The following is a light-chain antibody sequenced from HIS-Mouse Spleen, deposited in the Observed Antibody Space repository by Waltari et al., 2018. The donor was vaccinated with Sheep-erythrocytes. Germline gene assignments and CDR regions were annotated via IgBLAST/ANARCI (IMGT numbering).Light chain of an antibody. CDR2: DAS. Sequence: DIQMTQSPSSLSASVGDRVTITCQASQDISNYLNWYQQKPGKAPKLLIYDASNLETGVPSRCSGSGSGTDFTFPISSLQPEDIATYYCQQYDNLLTFGGGTKVEIK. CDR3: QQYDNLLT. CDR1: QDISNY. J-gene: IGKJ4*01. V-gene: IGKV1-33*01.